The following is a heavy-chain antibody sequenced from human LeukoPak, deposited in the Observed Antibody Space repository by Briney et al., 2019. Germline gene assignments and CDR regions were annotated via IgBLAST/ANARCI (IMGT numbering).Heavy chain of an antibody. D-gene: IGHD6-6*01. J-gene: IGHJ4*02. Sequence: SETLSLTCTVSGYSISSGYYWGWIRQPPGKGLEWIGSIHHSGSTNYNPSLKSRVTISVDTSKNQFSLKLSSVTAADTAVYYCARGGYSSSLGFDYWGQGTLVTVSS. CDR2: IHHSGST. CDR1: GYSISSGYY. V-gene: IGHV4-38-2*02. CDR3: ARGGYSSSLGFDY.